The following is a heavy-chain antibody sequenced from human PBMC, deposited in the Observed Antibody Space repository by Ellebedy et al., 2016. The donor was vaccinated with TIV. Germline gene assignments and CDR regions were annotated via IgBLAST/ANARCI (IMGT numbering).Heavy chain of an antibody. J-gene: IGHJ6*02. CDR1: GYNFDKYY. CDR3: ARDHFGAGTSYRAPYFYGVDV. Sequence: ASVKVSXXASGYNFDKYYIHWVRQAPGQGLEWMGIFSPAGGSTYYAQKFQGRVTMTRDTPMNTIYMELSSLRSDDTAIYYCARDHFGAGTSYRAPYFYGVDVWGQGTTATVSS. CDR2: FSPAGGST. V-gene: IGHV1-46*02. D-gene: IGHD3-10*01.